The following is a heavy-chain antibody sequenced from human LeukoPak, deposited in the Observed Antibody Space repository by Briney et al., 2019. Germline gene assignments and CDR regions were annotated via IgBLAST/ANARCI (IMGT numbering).Heavy chain of an antibody. D-gene: IGHD5-18*01. CDR2: IYYSGST. CDR1: GGSISSGDYY. J-gene: IGHJ4*02. V-gene: IGHV4-30-4*01. Sequence: PSQTLSLTCTVSGGSISSGDYYWGWIRQPPGKGLEWIGYIYYSGSTYYNPSLKSRVTISVDTSKNQFSLKLSSVTAADTAVYYCARGDTAMVTRPYFDYWGQGTLVTVSS. CDR3: ARGDTAMVTRPYFDY.